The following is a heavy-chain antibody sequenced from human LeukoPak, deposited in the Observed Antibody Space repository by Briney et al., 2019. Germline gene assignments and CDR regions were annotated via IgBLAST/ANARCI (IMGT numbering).Heavy chain of an antibody. Sequence: SVKVSCKASGGTFSSYAISWVRQAPGQGLEWMGGIIPIFGTANYAQKFQGRVTITADESTSTSYMELSSLRSEDTAVYYCATTVGDPAYYGMDVWGQGTTVTVSS. V-gene: IGHV1-69*13. CDR1: GGTFSSYA. D-gene: IGHD4-11*01. CDR2: IIPIFGTA. CDR3: ATTVGDPAYYGMDV. J-gene: IGHJ6*02.